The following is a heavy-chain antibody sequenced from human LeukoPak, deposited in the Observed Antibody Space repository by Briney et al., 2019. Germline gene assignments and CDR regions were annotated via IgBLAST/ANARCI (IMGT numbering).Heavy chain of an antibody. CDR1: GFTFSSYA. CDR2: ITSSGGKT. J-gene: IGHJ4*02. V-gene: IGHV3-23*01. Sequence: GGSLRLSCAASGFTFSSYAMIWVRQAPGKGLEWVSTITSSGGKTAYADSVKGRFTTSRDNSKNTLNLQMSSLRAEDTAVYYCAKLAGGGSDFWGQGTLVTVSP. CDR3: AKLAGGGSDF. D-gene: IGHD5-24*01.